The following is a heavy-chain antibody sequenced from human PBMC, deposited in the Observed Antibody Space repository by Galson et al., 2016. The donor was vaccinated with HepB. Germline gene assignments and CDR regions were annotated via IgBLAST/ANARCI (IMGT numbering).Heavy chain of an antibody. CDR1: GYTFTSDW. Sequence: QSGAEVKKSGESLKISCKGSGYTFTSDWIGWVRQMPGKGLEWMGIIYPGDSETRYSPSFEGQVIISADKSINTAYLQWSSLKYSDTAIYYCARHRYSDGSGSYLFDPWGQGTLVTVSS. D-gene: IGHD3-10*01. J-gene: IGHJ5*02. CDR3: ARHRYSDGSGSYLFDP. CDR2: IYPGDSET. V-gene: IGHV5-51*01.